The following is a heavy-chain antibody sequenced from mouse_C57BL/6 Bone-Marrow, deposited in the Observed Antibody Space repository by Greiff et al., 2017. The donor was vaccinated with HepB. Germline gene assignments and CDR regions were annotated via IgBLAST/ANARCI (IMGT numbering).Heavy chain of an antibody. Sequence: VQLQQPGAELVKPGASVKLSCKASGYTFTSYWMHWVKQRPGQGLEWIGWIDPENGDTEYASKFQGKATITADTSSNTAYLQLSSLTSEDTAVYYCTVRQLRLQDYWGQGTTLTVSS. CDR3: TVRQLRLQDY. J-gene: IGHJ2*01. CDR1: GYTFTSYW. D-gene: IGHD3-2*02. CDR2: IDPENGDT. V-gene: IGHV14-4*01.